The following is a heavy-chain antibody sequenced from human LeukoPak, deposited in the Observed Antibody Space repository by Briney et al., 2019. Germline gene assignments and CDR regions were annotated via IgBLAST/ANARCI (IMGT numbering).Heavy chain of an antibody. Sequence: GGSLRLSCAASRFTFNTYAMNWVRQAPGKGLQWVSSISDSSSYIYYADSVKGRFTISRDNAKNPLYLQMNSLRAEDTAVYYCARYYGSGSPPFDYWGQGTLVTVSS. J-gene: IGHJ4*02. V-gene: IGHV3-21*01. CDR2: ISDSSSYI. D-gene: IGHD3-10*01. CDR3: ARYYGSGSPPFDY. CDR1: RFTFNTYA.